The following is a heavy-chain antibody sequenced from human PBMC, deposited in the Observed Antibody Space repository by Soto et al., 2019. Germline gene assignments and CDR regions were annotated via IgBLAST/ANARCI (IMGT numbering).Heavy chain of an antibody. Sequence: SVKVSCKASGDTFSSYAISWVRQAPGQGLEWMGGIIPIFGTANYAQKFQGRVTITADESTSTAYMELSSLRSEDTAVYYCARVYCSGGSCYGGYFYFDYWGQGTLVTVSS. CDR1: GDTFSSYA. CDR3: ARVYCSGGSCYGGYFYFDY. V-gene: IGHV1-69*13. CDR2: IIPIFGTA. D-gene: IGHD2-15*01. J-gene: IGHJ4*02.